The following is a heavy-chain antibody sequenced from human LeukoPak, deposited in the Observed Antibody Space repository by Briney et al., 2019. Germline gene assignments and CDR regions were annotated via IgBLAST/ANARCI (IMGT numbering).Heavy chain of an antibody. D-gene: IGHD6-13*01. J-gene: IGHJ2*01. V-gene: IGHV3-23*01. Sequence: GGSLRLSCAASGFTFSSHAMSWVRQAPGKGLEWVSAISGSGGSTYYTDSVKGRFTISRDNSKNTLYLQMNSLRAEDTAVYYCAKDGRSSSWSPPYWYFDLWGRGTLVTVSS. CDR2: ISGSGGST. CDR1: GFTFSSHA. CDR3: AKDGRSSSWSPPYWYFDL.